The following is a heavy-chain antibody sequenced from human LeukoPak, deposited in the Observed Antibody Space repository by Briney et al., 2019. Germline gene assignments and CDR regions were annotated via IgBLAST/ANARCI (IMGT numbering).Heavy chain of an antibody. D-gene: IGHD1-7*01. Sequence: GGSLRLSCAASGFTFSGYAMHWVRQAPGKGLEWVAVISYDGSNKYYADSVKGRFTISRDNSKNTLYLQMNSLRAEDTAVYYCARDRELSYFDYWGQGTLVTVSS. V-gene: IGHV3-30-3*01. CDR3: ARDRELSYFDY. CDR1: GFTFSGYA. J-gene: IGHJ4*02. CDR2: ISYDGSNK.